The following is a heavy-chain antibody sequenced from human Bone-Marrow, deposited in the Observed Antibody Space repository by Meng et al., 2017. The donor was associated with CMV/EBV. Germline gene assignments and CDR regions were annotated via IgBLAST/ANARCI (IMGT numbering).Heavy chain of an antibody. CDR1: GGSISSSSYS. V-gene: IGHV4-39*01. Sequence: SETLSLTCTVPGGSISSSSYSWGWIRQPPGKGLEWIGSIYYSGSTYYNPSLKSRVTISVDTSKNQFSLRLSSVTAADTAVYYCARQDLRPSMVVTPPGAFDIWGQGTMVTVSS. J-gene: IGHJ3*02. CDR2: IYYSGST. D-gene: IGHD4-23*01. CDR3: ARQDLRPSMVVTPPGAFDI.